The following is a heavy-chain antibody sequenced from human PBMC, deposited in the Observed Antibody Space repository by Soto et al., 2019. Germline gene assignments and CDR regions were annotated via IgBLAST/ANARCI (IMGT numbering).Heavy chain of an antibody. CDR2: IYHSGST. V-gene: IGHV4-4*02. Sequence: QVHLQESGPGLVKPAGTLSLTCAVSGVSISSSHWWRWVRQPPGKGLGWIGEIYHSGSTGYNPSPKSRVTISVAQSQTQFSLRLSSVTAAAPAFYYCAREVGYYYAVSPAGHFHYWGQGPLVTVSS. J-gene: IGHJ4*02. CDR1: GVSISSSHW. CDR3: AREVGYYYAVSPAGHFHY. D-gene: IGHD3-10*01.